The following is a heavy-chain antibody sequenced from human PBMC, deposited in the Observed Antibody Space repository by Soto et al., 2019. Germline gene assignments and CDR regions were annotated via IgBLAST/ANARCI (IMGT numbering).Heavy chain of an antibody. CDR3: ARTSAAGKYYYAMDV. J-gene: IGHJ6*02. Sequence: GESLKISCKGSGYSFTSYWIGWVCQMPGKGLEWMGIIYPGDSDTRYSPSFQGQVTISADKSISTAYLQWSSLKASDTAMYYCARTSAAGKYYYAMDVWGQGTTVTVSS. CDR1: GYSFTSYW. V-gene: IGHV5-51*01. CDR2: IYPGDSDT. D-gene: IGHD6-13*01.